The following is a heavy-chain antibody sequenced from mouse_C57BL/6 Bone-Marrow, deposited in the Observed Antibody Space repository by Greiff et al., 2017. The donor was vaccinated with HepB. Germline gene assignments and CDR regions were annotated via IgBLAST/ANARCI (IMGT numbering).Heavy chain of an antibody. CDR2: IYPRSGNT. Sequence: VQVVESGAELARPGASVKLSCKASGYTFTSYGISWVKQRTGQGLEWIGEIYPRSGNTYYNEKFKGKATLTADKSSSTACMELRSLTSEDSAVYFCVVYSNFAYWGQGTLVTVSA. D-gene: IGHD2-5*01. J-gene: IGHJ3*01. V-gene: IGHV1-81*01. CDR1: GYTFTSYG. CDR3: VVYSNFAY.